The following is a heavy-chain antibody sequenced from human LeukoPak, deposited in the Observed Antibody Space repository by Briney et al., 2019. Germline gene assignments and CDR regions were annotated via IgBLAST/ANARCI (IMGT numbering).Heavy chain of an antibody. CDR1: GFTFSTYA. J-gene: IGHJ4*02. V-gene: IGHV3-30*04. D-gene: IGHD2-8*01. CDR2: ISSDGKSK. CDR3: ARDPMAHFDY. Sequence: QAGGSLRLSCAASGFTFSTYAFHWVRQAPGTGLEWVAVISSDGKSKIYADSVKGRFTISRDNSKNTLFLQMNSLRTEDTAVYYCARDPMAHFDYWGQGALVTVSS.